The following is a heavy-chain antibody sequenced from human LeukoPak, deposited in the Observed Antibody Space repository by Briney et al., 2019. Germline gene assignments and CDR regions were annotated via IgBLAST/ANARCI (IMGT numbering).Heavy chain of an antibody. CDR3: ARDPLPAANYWYFDL. V-gene: IGHV4-31*03. Sequence: PSETLSLTCTVSGDSISNGGYYWNWIRQHPGQGLEWIGYIYYTGSTYYNPSLKSRVTISVDTSKNQFSLKLSSVTAADTAVYYCARDPLPAANYWYFDLWGRGTLVTVSS. CDR2: IYYTGST. D-gene: IGHD2-2*01. CDR1: GDSISNGGYY. J-gene: IGHJ2*01.